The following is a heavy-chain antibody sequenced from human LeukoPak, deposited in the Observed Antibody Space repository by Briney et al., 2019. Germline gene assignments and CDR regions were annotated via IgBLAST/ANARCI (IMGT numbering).Heavy chain of an antibody. J-gene: IGHJ4*02. CDR2: ITGSGGST. CDR3: AEPQSTPVVNRFDY. D-gene: IGHD4-23*01. V-gene: IGHV3-23*01. Sequence: GGSLRLSCAASGFTFSSYAMGWVRQAPGKGLEWVSTITGSGGSTYYADSVKGRFTISRDNSKNTLYLQMNSLRAEDTAVYYCAEPQSTPVVNRFDYWGQGTLVTVSS. CDR1: GFTFSSYA.